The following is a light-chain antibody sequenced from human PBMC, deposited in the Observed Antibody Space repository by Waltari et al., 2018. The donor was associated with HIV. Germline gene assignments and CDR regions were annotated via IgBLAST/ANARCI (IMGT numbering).Light chain of an antibody. CDR3: AAWDDSLSGWV. V-gene: IGLV1-47*01. J-gene: IGLJ3*02. CDR1: SSNIGRNY. Sequence: QSVLTQPPSASGTPGQRVTISCSGSSSNIGRNYVYCYQQLPGTTPKLLIYRNKQRPPWVPGRFSGSKSGTSASLAISGLRSEDDADYYCAAWDDSLSGWVFGGGTKLTVL. CDR2: RNK.